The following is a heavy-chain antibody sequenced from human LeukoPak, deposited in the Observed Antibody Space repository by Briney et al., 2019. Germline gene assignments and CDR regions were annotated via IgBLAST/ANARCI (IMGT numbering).Heavy chain of an antibody. CDR1: GYSISSGYY. V-gene: IGHV4-38-2*01. CDR2: IYHSGST. D-gene: IGHD5-18*01. J-gene: IGHJ3*02. Sequence: SETLSLTCAVSGYSISSGYYWGWIRQPPGKGLEWIGSIYHSGSTYYNPTLKSRVTISVGTSKNQFSLKLSSVTAADTAVYYCARPKRRGYSYGLAFDIWGQGTMVTVSS. CDR3: ARPKRRGYSYGLAFDI.